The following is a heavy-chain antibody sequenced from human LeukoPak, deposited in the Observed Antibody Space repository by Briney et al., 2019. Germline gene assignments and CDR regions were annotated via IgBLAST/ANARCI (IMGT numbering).Heavy chain of an antibody. D-gene: IGHD6-6*01. V-gene: IGHV3-11*05. J-gene: IGHJ4*02. Sequence: GGSLRLSCAASGFTFSDSYMSWIRQAPGKGLEWVSYISTSSAFTNYADSVKGRFTIFRDNAKDSLYLQMSSLRAEDTAVYYCARGSKVAANFDYWGQGTLVTVSS. CDR1: GFTFSDSY. CDR3: ARGSKVAANFDY. CDR2: ISTSSAFT.